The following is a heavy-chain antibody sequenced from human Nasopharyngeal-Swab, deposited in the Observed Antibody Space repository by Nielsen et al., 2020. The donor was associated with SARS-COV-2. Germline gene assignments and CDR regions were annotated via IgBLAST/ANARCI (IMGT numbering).Heavy chain of an antibody. V-gene: IGHV4-59*01. J-gene: IGHJ4*02. Sequence: SETLSLTCTVSGGFISSYYWSWIRQPPGKGLEWIGYIYYSGSTNYNPSLKSRVTISVDTSKNQFSLKLSSVTAADTAVYYCARGRAFHRDIVVVVAAKSPFDYWGQGTLVTVSS. D-gene: IGHD2-15*01. CDR2: IYYSGST. CDR3: ARGRAFHRDIVVVVAAKSPFDY. CDR1: GGFISSYY.